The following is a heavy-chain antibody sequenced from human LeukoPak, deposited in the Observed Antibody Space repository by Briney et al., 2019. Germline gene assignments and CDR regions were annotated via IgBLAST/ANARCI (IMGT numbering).Heavy chain of an antibody. CDR1: GFTFSNAW. J-gene: IGHJ4*02. Sequence: KTGGSLRLSCAASGFTFSNAWMSWVRQAPGKGLEWVGRINVKADGGSTDYAAPVKGRFTISRDDSKNTLYLQMNSLKTEDTAVYYCATSYVWGSRVGPLFDFWGQGTLVTVSS. D-gene: IGHD3-16*01. V-gene: IGHV3-15*01. CDR2: INVKADGGST. CDR3: ATSYVWGSRVGPLFDF.